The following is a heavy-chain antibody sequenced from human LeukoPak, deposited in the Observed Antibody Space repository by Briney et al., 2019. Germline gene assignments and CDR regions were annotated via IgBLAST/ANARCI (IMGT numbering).Heavy chain of an antibody. J-gene: IGHJ6*03. CDR3: ARDRHTAMVYYYYYMDV. V-gene: IGHV3-21*04. CDR1: GFTFSTHD. Sequence: GGSLRLSCAASGFTFSTHDLNWVRQAPGKGLEWVSSISPSSHYIYYADSVRGRFTISRDNARNSLYLQMNSLRDEDTAVYYCARDRHTAMVYYYYYMDVWGTGTTVTVSS. CDR2: ISPSSHYI. D-gene: IGHD5-18*01.